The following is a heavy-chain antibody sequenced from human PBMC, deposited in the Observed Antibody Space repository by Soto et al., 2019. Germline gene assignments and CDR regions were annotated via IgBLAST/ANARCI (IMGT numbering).Heavy chain of an antibody. V-gene: IGHV4-59*08. CDR3: ARQEGDGYNQGVYYYYMDV. Sequence: QVQLQESGPGLVKPSETLSLTCTVSGGSISSYYWSWIRQPPGKGLEWIGYIYYSGSTNYNPSLKSRVTTSVDTAKNQFSLKLSSVTAADTAVYYCARQEGDGYNQGVYYYYMDVWGKGTTVTVSS. CDR1: GGSISSYY. J-gene: IGHJ6*03. CDR2: IYYSGST. D-gene: IGHD1-20*01.